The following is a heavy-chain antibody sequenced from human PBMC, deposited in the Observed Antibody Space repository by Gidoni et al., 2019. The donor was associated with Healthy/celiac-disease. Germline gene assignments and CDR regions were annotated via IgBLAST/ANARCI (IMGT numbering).Heavy chain of an antibody. J-gene: IGHJ4*02. CDR3: AKDPRRYSQIPRAFDY. D-gene: IGHD2-15*01. V-gene: IGHV3-30*18. Sequence: LEWVAVISYDGSNKYYADSVKGRFTISRDNPKNTLYLQMNSLRAEDTAVYYCAKDPRRYSQIPRAFDYWGQGTLVTVSS. CDR2: ISYDGSNK.